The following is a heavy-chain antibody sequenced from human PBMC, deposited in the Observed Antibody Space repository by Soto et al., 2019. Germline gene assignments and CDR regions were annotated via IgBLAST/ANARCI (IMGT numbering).Heavy chain of an antibody. J-gene: IGHJ4*02. CDR1: GFTFSNYA. D-gene: IGHD6-19*01. Sequence: EVQLLESGGGLVQPGGSLRLSCAASGFTFSNYAMSWVRQAPGKGLEWDSAISGNGGSTYYADSVKGRFTISRDNSKNTQYLQMNSLRAEDTAVYYCAIPSGLTGTGPDYWGQGTLVTVSS. CDR3: AIPSGLTGTGPDY. V-gene: IGHV3-23*01. CDR2: ISGNGGST.